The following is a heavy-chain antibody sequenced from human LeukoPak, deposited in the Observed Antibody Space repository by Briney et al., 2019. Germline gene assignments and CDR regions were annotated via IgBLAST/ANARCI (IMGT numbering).Heavy chain of an antibody. CDR2: INPSGGST. CDR1: GYTFNNHY. J-gene: IGHJ5*02. CDR3: ATATVTNWFDP. Sequence: ASVKVSCKASGYTFNNHYMYWVRQAPGQGLEWMGVINPSGGSTSYAQKFQGRVTMTEDTSTDTAYMELSSLRSEDTAVYYCATATVTNWFDPWAREPWSPSPQ. D-gene: IGHD4-17*01. V-gene: IGHV1-46*02.